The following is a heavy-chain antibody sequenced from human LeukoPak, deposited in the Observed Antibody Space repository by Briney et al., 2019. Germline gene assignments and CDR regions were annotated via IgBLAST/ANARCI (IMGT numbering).Heavy chain of an antibody. D-gene: IGHD6-6*01. Sequence: PSETLSLTCDVSGVSMSSRNWWSWVRQSPGKELGWIAEIYHTGATNYNPSLKSRVTISVDKSNNQVSLNLTSVTAADTAVYYCARSTSSYNWFDPWGQGTLVSVSS. CDR1: GVSMSSRNW. V-gene: IGHV4-4*02. J-gene: IGHJ5*02. CDR3: ARSTSSYNWFDP. CDR2: IYHTGAT.